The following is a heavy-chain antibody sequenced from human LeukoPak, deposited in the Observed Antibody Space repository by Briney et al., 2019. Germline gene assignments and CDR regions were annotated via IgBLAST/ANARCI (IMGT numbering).Heavy chain of an antibody. J-gene: IGHJ4*02. Sequence: ASVTVSCKASVYTFTSYGSSWVGQAPGQGRAWMGWISAYNGNTNYAQKLQGRITRTTDTSTSTAYMELRSLRSDDTAVYYYAREAGAVAGRGDYWGQGTLVTVSS. V-gene: IGHV1-18*01. D-gene: IGHD6-19*01. CDR2: ISAYNGNT. CDR1: VYTFTSYG. CDR3: AREAGAVAGRGDY.